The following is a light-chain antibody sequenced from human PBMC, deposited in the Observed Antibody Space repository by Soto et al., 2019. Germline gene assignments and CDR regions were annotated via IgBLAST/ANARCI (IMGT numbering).Light chain of an antibody. CDR2: GAS. Sequence: EIVLTQSPGTLSLSPGERATLSCRASQSVSSNYLAWYQHKPGQAPRLLIYGASNRATGIPDRFSGSGSGTDFTLIISRMEPEDFAVYYCQQYGSSPQTFGQGTKVDIK. CDR3: QQYGSSPQT. J-gene: IGKJ1*01. CDR1: QSVSSNY. V-gene: IGKV3-20*01.